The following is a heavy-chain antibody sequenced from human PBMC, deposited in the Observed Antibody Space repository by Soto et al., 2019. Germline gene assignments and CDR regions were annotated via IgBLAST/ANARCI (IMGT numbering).Heavy chain of an antibody. CDR1: GFSITGNGEG. V-gene: IGHV2-5*02. J-gene: IGHJ4*02. CDR3: AHGYVQLLATFHYFDS. D-gene: IGHD2-2*01. Sequence: SGPTLVNPTRTPPLTCTLSGFSITGNGEGVGWIRQPPGKALEWLALIYWADDKRYSPSLRNRLTITLDNSKDQVILTMTDMGPADTATYYCAHGYVQLLATFHYFDSWGQGTQVTVSS. CDR2: IYWADDK.